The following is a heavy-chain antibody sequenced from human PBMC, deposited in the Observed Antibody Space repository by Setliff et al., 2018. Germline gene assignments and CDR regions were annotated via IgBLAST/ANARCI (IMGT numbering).Heavy chain of an antibody. CDR1: GYPFTNYG. V-gene: IGHV1-18*01. J-gene: IGHJ6*03. CDR3: ARRNFYYDSSGFALYYYYMDV. D-gene: IGHD3-22*01. Sequence: ASVKVSCKASGYPFTNYGITWVRQAPGQGLEWLGWISTYNVNTTYAQKLQDRVTMTTDTATSTAYMELRSLRSDDTAVYYCARRNFYYDSSGFALYYYYMDVWGKGTTVTVSS. CDR2: ISTYNVNT.